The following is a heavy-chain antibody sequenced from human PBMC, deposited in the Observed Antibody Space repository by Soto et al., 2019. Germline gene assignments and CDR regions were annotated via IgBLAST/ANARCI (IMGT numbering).Heavy chain of an antibody. J-gene: IGHJ5*02. CDR2: IGGSGGNT. Sequence: EVQLLETGGGLVQPGGSLRLSCAASGFTFSSYAMSWVRQAPGKGLEWVSAIGGSGGNTYYADSVKGRFIISRDNSKNTGYLQMNSLRAEDTAVYYCAKEGRSSGPSRFDPWGQGTLVTVSS. D-gene: IGHD6-19*01. V-gene: IGHV3-23*01. CDR3: AKEGRSSGPSRFDP. CDR1: GFTFSSYA.